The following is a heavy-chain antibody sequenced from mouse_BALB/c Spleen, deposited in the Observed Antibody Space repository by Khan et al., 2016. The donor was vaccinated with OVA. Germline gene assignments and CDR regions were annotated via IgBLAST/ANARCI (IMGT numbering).Heavy chain of an antibody. J-gene: IGHJ2*01. D-gene: IGHD1-1*01. CDR2: INPSTGYT. Sequence: VQLQESGAELAKPGASVKMSCKASGYTFINYWILWVKQRPGQGLEWIGYINPSTGYTEYNQNFKDKATLTADKSSSTAYMQLSSLTSEDSAVXYCARRGLRGDFDYWGQGTTLTVSS. CDR3: ARRGLRGDFDY. V-gene: IGHV1-7*01. CDR1: GYTFINYW.